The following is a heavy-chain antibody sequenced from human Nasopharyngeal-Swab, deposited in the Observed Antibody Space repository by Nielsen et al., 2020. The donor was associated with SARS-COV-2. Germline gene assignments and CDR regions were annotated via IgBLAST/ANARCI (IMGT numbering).Heavy chain of an antibody. Sequence: GESLKISCAASGFTFGIYAMSWVRQPPGKGLEWVANIKQGGSEQFYVDSVKGRFTISRDDAENSVYLQMNSLRAEDTAVYYCARESVVTGMDDATDIWGQGTMVTVSS. V-gene: IGHV3-7*04. CDR1: GFTFGIYA. J-gene: IGHJ3*02. CDR3: ARESVVTGMDDATDI. CDR2: IKQGGSEQ. D-gene: IGHD2-21*02.